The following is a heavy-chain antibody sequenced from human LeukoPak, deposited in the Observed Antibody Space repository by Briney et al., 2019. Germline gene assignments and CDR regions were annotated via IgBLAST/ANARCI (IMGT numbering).Heavy chain of an antibody. J-gene: IGHJ5*02. D-gene: IGHD3-3*01. CDR3: ARVFRGAVTSNWFDP. CDR1: GASMNGHY. CDR2: ISDSGST. V-gene: IGHV4-59*11. Sequence: TSETLSLTCSVSGASMNGHYWTWIRLSPGKGLEWIGYISDSGSTSYNPSLRSRVIMALEASKNEFSLRLNSVTVADTAVYYCARVFRGAVTSNWFDPWGQGTLVTVSS.